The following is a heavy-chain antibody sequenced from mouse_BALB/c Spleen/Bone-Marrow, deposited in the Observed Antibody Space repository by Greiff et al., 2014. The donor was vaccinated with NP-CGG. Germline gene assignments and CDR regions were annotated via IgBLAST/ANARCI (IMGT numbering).Heavy chain of an antibody. V-gene: IGHV1-39*01. CDR1: GHSFTGYN. J-gene: IGHJ3*01. Sequence: VQLKESGPELEKPGASVKISCKASGHSFTGYNMNWVKQSHGKSLEWIGNIDPYYGTTTSNQKFKDKATLTVDKSSSTAYMQLKSLTSEDSAVYYCTRSRAYFRDWFAYWGQGTLVTVSA. CDR3: TRSRAYFRDWFAY. CDR2: IDPYYGTT. D-gene: IGHD2-14*01.